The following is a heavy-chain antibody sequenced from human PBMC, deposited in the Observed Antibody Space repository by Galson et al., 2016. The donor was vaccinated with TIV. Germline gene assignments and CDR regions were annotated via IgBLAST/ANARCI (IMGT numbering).Heavy chain of an antibody. V-gene: IGHV1-18*01. D-gene: IGHD3-10*01. CDR2: ISAYNGHT. J-gene: IGHJ4*02. CDR3: ARDAGTLLEGRFFDY. CDR1: GYSFSTYG. Sequence: SVKVSCKATGYSFSTYGISWVRQAPGQGLEWMGWISAYNGHTNYAEKVQGRVTLTTDTSTSTAYMEARSLRSDDTAVYYCARDAGTLLEGRFFDYWGQGTVVTVTS.